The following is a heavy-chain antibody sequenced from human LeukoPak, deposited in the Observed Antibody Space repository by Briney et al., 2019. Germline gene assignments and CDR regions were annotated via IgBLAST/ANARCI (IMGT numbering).Heavy chain of an antibody. CDR2: ISGSGGST. J-gene: IGHJ5*02. CDR1: GFTFSSHA. D-gene: IGHD5-18*01. Sequence: GGSLRLSCAASGFTFSSHAMSWVRQAPGKGLEWVSAISGSGGSTYYADSVKGRFTISRDNSKNTLYLQMNSLRAEDTAVYYCAKSTIQLWFNWFDPWGQGTLVTVSS. V-gene: IGHV3-23*01. CDR3: AKSTIQLWFNWFDP.